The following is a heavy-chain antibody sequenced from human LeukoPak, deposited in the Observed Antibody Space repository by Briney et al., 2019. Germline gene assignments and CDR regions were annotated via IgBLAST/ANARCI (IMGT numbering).Heavy chain of an antibody. D-gene: IGHD4-17*01. Sequence: PGGSLRLSCAASGFTFSSYAMSWVRQAPGKGLEWVSAISGSGGSTYYADSVKGRFTISRDNSKNTLYLQMNSLSAEDTAVYYCAKGYGACYYYYGMDVWGQGTSVTVSS. CDR2: ISGSGGST. J-gene: IGHJ6*02. CDR3: AKGYGACYYYYGMDV. CDR1: GFTFSSYA. V-gene: IGHV3-23*01.